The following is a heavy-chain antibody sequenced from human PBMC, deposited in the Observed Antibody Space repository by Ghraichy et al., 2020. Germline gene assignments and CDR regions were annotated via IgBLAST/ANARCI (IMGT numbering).Heavy chain of an antibody. J-gene: IGHJ3*02. V-gene: IGHV3-66*01. D-gene: IGHD4-17*01. CDR1: GFTVSSNY. CDR2: IYSGGST. CDR3: AKGAESTVTHIDAFDI. Sequence: GESLNISCAASGFTVSSNYMSWVRQAPGKGLEWVSVIYSGGSTYYADSVKGRFTISRDNSKNTLYLQMNSLRAEDTAVYYCAKGAESTVTHIDAFDIWGQGTMVTVSS.